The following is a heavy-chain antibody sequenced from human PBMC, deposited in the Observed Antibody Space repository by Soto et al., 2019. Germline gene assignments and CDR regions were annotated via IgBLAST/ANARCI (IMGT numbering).Heavy chain of an antibody. V-gene: IGHV4-39*01. Sequence: SETLSLTCTVSGDSIRNSDFSWAWIRQPPGRGLEWIGYIYYSGATNYNPSLRSRVTISADMSKNQFSLTLRFLTAADTAVYSCARQWCRSGYCSAFDLWGQGTMVTVSS. CDR3: ARQWCRSGYCSAFDL. CDR2: IYYSGAT. D-gene: IGHD2-21*02. J-gene: IGHJ3*01. CDR1: GDSIRNSDFS.